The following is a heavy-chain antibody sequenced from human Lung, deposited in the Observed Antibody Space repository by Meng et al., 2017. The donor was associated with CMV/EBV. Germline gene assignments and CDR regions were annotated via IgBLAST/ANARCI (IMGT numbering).Heavy chain of an antibody. V-gene: IGHV1-2*02. CDR3: ARGGRGLWFGELPEY. D-gene: IGHD3-10*01. CDR1: GYTFTGYY. CDR2: INPNSGGT. J-gene: IGHJ4*02. Sequence: QLPLVQSGAEVXXXXXSVKVSXXASGYTFTGYYMHWVRQAPGQGLEWMGWINPNSGGTNYAQKFQGRVTMTRDTSISTAYMELSRLRSDDTAVYYCARGGRGLWFGELPEYWGQGTLVTVS.